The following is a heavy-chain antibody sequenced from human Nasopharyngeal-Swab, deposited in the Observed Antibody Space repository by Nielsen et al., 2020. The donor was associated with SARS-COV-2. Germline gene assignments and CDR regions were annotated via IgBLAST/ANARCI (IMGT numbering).Heavy chain of an antibody. CDR1: GITFSSYW. CDR3: TRDPYSTPPDY. Sequence: GSLRLSCEASGITFSSYWMSWVRQAPGKGLEWVANIKHDGSEKNYVDSVKGRFAVSRDNARNLLFLQMNNLRAEDTAMYYCTRDPYSTPPDYWGQGTLVTVSS. CDR2: IKHDGSEK. J-gene: IGHJ4*02. V-gene: IGHV3-7*01. D-gene: IGHD2-2*01.